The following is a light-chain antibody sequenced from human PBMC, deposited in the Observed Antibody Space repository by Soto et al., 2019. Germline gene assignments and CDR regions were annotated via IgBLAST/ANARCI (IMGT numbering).Light chain of an antibody. Sequence: QSVLTQPPSASGTPGRRVTISCSGDISNIGTNSVHWYQHLPGTAPKLVIYADSQRPSGVPDRFSGSKSGTSASLAISGLQSEDDADYLCAAWDDNLNGPLFGTGTKVTV. CDR2: ADS. CDR1: ISNIGTNS. CDR3: AAWDDNLNGPL. J-gene: IGLJ1*01. V-gene: IGLV1-44*01.